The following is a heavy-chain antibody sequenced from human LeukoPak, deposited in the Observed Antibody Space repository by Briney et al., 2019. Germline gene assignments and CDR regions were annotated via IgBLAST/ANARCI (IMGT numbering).Heavy chain of an antibody. CDR3: ARSTRGAGYSSGWTEEYYFDY. V-gene: IGHV1-18*01. Sequence: ASVKVCCKASGYTFTSYGISWVRQAPGQGLEWMGWISAYNGNTNYAQKLQGRVTMTTDTSTSTAYMELRSLRSDDTAVYYCARSTRGAGYSSGWTEEYYFDYWGQGTLVTVSS. D-gene: IGHD6-19*01. J-gene: IGHJ4*02. CDR2: ISAYNGNT. CDR1: GYTFTSYG.